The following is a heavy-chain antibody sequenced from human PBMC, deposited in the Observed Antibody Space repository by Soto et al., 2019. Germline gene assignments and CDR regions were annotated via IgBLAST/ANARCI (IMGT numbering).Heavy chain of an antibody. CDR1: GYTFTSYD. J-gene: IGHJ3*02. CDR2: MNPNSGGT. D-gene: IGHD1-1*01. Sequence: ASVKVSCKASGYTFTSYDINWVRQATGQGLEWMGWMNPNSGGTNYAQKFQGWVTMTRDTSISTAYMELSRLRSDDTAVYYCARDLRYNWNDYAFDIWGQGTMVTVSS. V-gene: IGHV1-2*04. CDR3: ARDLRYNWNDYAFDI.